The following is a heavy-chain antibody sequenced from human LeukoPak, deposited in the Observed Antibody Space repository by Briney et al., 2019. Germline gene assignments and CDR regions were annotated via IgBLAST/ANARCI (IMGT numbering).Heavy chain of an antibody. CDR2: IHHSGST. CDR3: ARTGIVGASPRPFDY. J-gene: IGHJ4*02. Sequence: NPSETLSLTCAVSGGSISSNNWWSWVRQPPGKGLEWIGEIHHSGSTNYNPSLKSRVTISVDTSKNQFSLKLSSVTAADTAVYYCARTGIVGASPRPFDYWGQGTLVTVSS. V-gene: IGHV4-4*02. CDR1: GGSISSNNW. D-gene: IGHD1-26*01.